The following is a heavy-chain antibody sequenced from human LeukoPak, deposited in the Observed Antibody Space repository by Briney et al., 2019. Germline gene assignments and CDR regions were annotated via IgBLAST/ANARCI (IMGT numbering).Heavy chain of an antibody. V-gene: IGHV1-46*01. D-gene: IGHD2-2*02. CDR2: INPSGGST. CDR3: ARWGMGYCSSTSCYRPPFDY. CDR1: GYIFAHNG. J-gene: IGHJ4*02. Sequence: ASVKVSCKTSGYIFAHNGISWVRQAPGQGLEWMGIINPSGGSTSYAQKFQGRVTMTRDTSTSTVYMELSSLRSEDTAVYYCARWGMGYCSSTSCYRPPFDYWGQGTLVTVSS.